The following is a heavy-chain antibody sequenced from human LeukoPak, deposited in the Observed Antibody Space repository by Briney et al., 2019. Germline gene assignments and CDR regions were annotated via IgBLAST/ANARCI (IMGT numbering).Heavy chain of an antibody. V-gene: IGHV1-69*01. CDR2: IIPIFGTA. CDR3: ARANDFWSGGIAAYGMDV. J-gene: IGHJ6*02. D-gene: IGHD3-3*01. Sequence: GSSVKVSCKASGGTFSSYAISWVRQAPGQGLEWMGGIIPIFGTANYAQKFQGRVAITADESTSTAYMELSSLRSEGTAVYYCARANDFWSGGIAAYGMDVWGQGTTVTVSS. CDR1: GGTFSSYA.